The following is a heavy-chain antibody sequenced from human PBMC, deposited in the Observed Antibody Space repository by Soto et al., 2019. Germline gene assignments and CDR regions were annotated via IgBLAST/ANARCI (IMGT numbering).Heavy chain of an antibody. Sequence: GGSLRLSCAVSGFTFNIYGMHWVRQAPDKGLEWVALISYDGSNQYYADSVKGRFTISRDNSKNTLFLQMNSLRADDTAVYYCARGSTDSYPGSRIFDFWGRGTLVTVSS. J-gene: IGHJ4*02. CDR2: ISYDGSNQ. CDR3: ARGSTDSYPGSRIFDF. D-gene: IGHD3-10*01. CDR1: GFTFNIYG. V-gene: IGHV3-30*03.